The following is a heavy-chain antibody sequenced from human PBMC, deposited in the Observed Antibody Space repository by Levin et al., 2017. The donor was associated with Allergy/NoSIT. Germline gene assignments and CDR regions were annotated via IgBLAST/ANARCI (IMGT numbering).Heavy chain of an antibody. CDR2: IKSDGSIA. V-gene: IGHV3-74*01. J-gene: IGHJ5*02. CDR3: ARSDWFDP. Sequence: ETLSLTCAASGFTLSSYWMHWVRQAPGKGLVWVSRIKSDGSIASYADSVQGRFTISRDTAKNTMYLQMNSLRAEDTAVYYCARSDWFDPWGQGTLVTVSS. CDR1: GFTLSSYW.